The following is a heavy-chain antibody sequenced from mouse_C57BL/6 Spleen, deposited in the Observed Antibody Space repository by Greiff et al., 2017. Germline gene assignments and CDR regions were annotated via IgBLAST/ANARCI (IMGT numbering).Heavy chain of an antibody. D-gene: IGHD1-1*01. CDR1: GYTFTDYE. Sequence: QVQLQQSGAELVRPGASVTLSCKASGYTFTDYEMNWVKQTPVHGLEWIGAIDPETGGTAYNQKFKGKAILTADKSSSTAYMELRSLTSEDSAVYYCTRRRSYYFDYWGQGTTLTVSS. J-gene: IGHJ2*01. CDR3: TRRRSYYFDY. CDR2: IDPETGGT. V-gene: IGHV1-15*01.